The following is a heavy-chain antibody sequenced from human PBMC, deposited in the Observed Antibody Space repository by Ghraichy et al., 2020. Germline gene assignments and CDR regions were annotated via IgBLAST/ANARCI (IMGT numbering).Heavy chain of an antibody. CDR2: IISSDYF. CDR3: VRDSSGLGDLLDV. J-gene: IGHJ6*02. Sequence: GGSLRLSCVASGFTFTNYNMNWVRQAPGKGLEWVSSIISSDYFYYADSVKGRFTISRDTAKNSLYLQMNSLRADDTAVYYCVRDSSGLGDLLDVWGQGTTVTVSS. CDR1: GFTFTNYN. V-gene: IGHV3-69-1*02. D-gene: IGHD6-19*01.